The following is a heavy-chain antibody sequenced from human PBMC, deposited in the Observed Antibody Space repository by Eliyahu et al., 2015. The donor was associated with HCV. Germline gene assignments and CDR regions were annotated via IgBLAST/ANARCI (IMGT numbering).Heavy chain of an antibody. V-gene: IGHV2-70*04. CDR3: VRDRGPYYLDF. D-gene: IGHD2-21*01. J-gene: IGHJ4*02. Sequence: QVTLKESGPALVKPTETLMLTCTFSGFSLIDDEMRVSWIRQPPGKALEWLARVDWDDDTFYRPSLKTRLSISKDTSKRQVVLTLTNVEHEDTATYYCVRDRGPYYLDFWGQGILVIVSS. CDR2: VDWDDDT. CDR1: GFSLIDDEMR.